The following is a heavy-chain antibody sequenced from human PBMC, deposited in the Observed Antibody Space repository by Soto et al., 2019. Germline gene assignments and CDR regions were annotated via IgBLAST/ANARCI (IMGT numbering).Heavy chain of an antibody. CDR2: IKKDGSEK. V-gene: IGHV3-7*01. D-gene: IGHD6-25*01. J-gene: IGHJ6*03. Sequence: PGGSLRLSCSACGFTLSLHRMHCLRQATGKGLEGVANIKKDGSEKYYVDSVTSRFTISRDNATNSLYLQLNSRRADDTAVLCVTEAAGSVMDALGKGNT. CDR3: TEAAGSVMDA. CDR1: GFTLSLHR.